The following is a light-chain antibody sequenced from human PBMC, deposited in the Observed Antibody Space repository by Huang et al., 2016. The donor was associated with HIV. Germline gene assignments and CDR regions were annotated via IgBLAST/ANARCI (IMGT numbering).Light chain of an antibody. J-gene: IGKJ4*01. CDR2: DAY. CDR3: HQRSSWPLT. Sequence: EIVLTQSPATLSLSPGERATLSCRASQSVDSNLAWYQQTPGQAPRLLSYDAYHRAAAIPARFSGSGSGTDFTLTISSLEPEDFAIYYCHQRSSWPLTFGGGTRVEIK. V-gene: IGKV3-11*01. CDR1: QSVDSN.